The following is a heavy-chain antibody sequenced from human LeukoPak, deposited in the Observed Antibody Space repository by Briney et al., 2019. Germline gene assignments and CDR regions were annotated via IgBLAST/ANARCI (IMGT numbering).Heavy chain of an antibody. CDR1: GGSFSGYY. D-gene: IGHD6-6*01. J-gene: IGHJ4*02. Sequence: SETLSLTCAVYGGSFSGYYWSWIRQPPGKGLEWIGEINHSGSTNYNPSLKSRVTISVDTSKNQFSLKLSSVTAADTAVYYCARGLEYSSSSWGYWGQGTLVTVSS. CDR2: INHSGST. V-gene: IGHV4-34*01. CDR3: ARGLEYSSSSWGY.